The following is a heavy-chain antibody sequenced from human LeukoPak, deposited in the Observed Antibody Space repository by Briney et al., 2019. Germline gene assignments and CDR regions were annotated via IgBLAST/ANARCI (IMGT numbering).Heavy chain of an antibody. V-gene: IGHV3-23*01. CDR2: MCGSGGST. CDR1: VFAFNNYA. J-gene: IGHJ4*02. CDR3: AKEGDSSGYYVILCFFDY. Sequence: PGGSLRLSCAASVFAFNNYAMSGVRHGPGRGLEWVSSMCGSGGSTYYADPVRGRFTMSRNNSKNTQYLQMNSLRAEDTAVYFCAKEGDSSGYYVILCFFDYWGQGTLVTVSS. D-gene: IGHD6-19*01.